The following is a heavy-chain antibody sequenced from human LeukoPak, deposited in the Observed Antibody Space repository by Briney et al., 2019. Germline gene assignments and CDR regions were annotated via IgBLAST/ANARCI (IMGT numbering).Heavy chain of an antibody. D-gene: IGHD6-6*01. CDR2: IKQDGSEK. J-gene: IGHJ4*02. CDR3: AFGTAIAARREYYFDY. CDR1: GFTFSSYW. Sequence: PGGSLRLSCAASGFTFSSYWMSWVRQAPGKGLEWVANIKQDGSEKYYVDSVKGRFTISRDNAKNSLYLQMKSLRAEDTAVYYCAFGTAIAARREYYFDYWGQGTLVTVSS. V-gene: IGHV3-7*01.